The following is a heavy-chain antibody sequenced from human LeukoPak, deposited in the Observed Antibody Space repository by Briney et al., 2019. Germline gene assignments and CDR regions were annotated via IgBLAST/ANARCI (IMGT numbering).Heavy chain of an antibody. J-gene: IGHJ3*02. V-gene: IGHV4-61*01. CDR1: GGSVSSGSYY. Sequence: SSETLSLTCTVSGGSVSSGSYYWSWIRQPPGKGLEWIGYIYYSGSTNYNPSLKSRVTISVDTPKNQFSLKLSSVTAADTAVYYCARDGLEYSSRAGAFDIWGQGTMVTVSS. D-gene: IGHD6-6*01. CDR2: IYYSGST. CDR3: ARDGLEYSSRAGAFDI.